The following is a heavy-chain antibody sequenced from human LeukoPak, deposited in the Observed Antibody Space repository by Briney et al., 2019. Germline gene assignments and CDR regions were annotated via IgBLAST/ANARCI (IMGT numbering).Heavy chain of an antibody. D-gene: IGHD3-9*01. J-gene: IGHJ4*02. CDR1: GFSLSRYA. Sequence: PGGSLRLSCAASGFSLSRYAMSWLRQGPEKGLEWVSSISGTGNNTYYAESVQGRFSISRERSSNTLFLRMDSLRAEDTAVYYCAKSVLGYYDFLTAYYGPDNWGQGTLVTVSS. V-gene: IGHV3-23*01. CDR2: ISGTGNNT. CDR3: AKSVLGYYDFLTAYYGPDN.